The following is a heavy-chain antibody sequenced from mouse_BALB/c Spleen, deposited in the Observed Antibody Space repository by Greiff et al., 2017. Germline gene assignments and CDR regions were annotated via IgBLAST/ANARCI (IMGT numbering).Heavy chain of an antibody. J-gene: IGHJ3*01. CDR2: ILPGSGST. V-gene: IGHV1-9*01. D-gene: IGHD2-4*01. CDR1: GYTFSSYW. CDR3: ARGVYYDYDERAWFAY. Sequence: QVQLQQSGAELMKPGASVKISCKATGYTFSSYWIEWVKQRPGHGLEWIGEILPGSGSTNYNEKFKGKATFTADTSSNTAYMQLSSLTSEDSAVYYCARGVYYDYDERAWFAYWGQGTLVTVSA.